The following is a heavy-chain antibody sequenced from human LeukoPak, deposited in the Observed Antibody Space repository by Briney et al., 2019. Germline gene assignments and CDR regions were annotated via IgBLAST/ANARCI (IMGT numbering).Heavy chain of an antibody. J-gene: IGHJ3*02. CDR2: IGLGGDT. V-gene: IGHV3-13*01. Sequence: PGGSLRLSCAASGFSSRSYDMHWVRQVPGRGLEWVSAIGLGGDTHYPDSVKGRFTVSRENGEHSLYLQMNGLTDGDTAVYYCVRGGIRVSGIDAFDIWGQGTRVTVSS. CDR1: GFSSRSYD. D-gene: IGHD5/OR15-5a*01. CDR3: VRGGIRVSGIDAFDI.